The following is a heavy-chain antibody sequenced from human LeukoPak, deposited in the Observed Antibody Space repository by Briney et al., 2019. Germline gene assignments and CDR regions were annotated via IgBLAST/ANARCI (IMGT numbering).Heavy chain of an antibody. Sequence: SETLFLTCTVSGGSISSGGYYWRWIRQPAGKGLEWIGRIYTSGSTNYNPSLKSRVTISVDTSKNQFSLKLSSVTAADTAVYYCARDPIRPYYYDSSGYGAFDIWGQGTMVTVSS. V-gene: IGHV4-61*02. CDR3: ARDPIRPYYYDSSGYGAFDI. D-gene: IGHD3-22*01. J-gene: IGHJ3*02. CDR1: GGSISSGGYY. CDR2: IYTSGST.